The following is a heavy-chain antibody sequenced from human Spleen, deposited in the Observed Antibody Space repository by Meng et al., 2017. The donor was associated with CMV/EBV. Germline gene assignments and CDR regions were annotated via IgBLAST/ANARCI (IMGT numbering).Heavy chain of an antibody. V-gene: IGHV4-59*01. CDR3: VRAPYSNPVYYYGLDV. D-gene: IGHD4-11*01. CDR2: IYYTGST. CDR1: DASINNYY. Sequence: GSLRLSCTVSDASINNYYWSWIRQPPGKGLEWIGYIYYTGSTNYNPSLKSRVTTSVDTSKNQFSLKLSYVTAAGTAVYYCVRAPYSNPVYYYGLDVWGQGTTVTVSS. J-gene: IGHJ6*02.